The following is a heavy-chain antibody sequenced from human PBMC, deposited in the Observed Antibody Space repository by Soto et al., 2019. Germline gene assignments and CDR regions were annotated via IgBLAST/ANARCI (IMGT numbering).Heavy chain of an antibody. CDR2: ISYDGSNK. Sequence: QVQLVESGGGVVQPGRSLRLSCAASGFTFSSYGMHWVRQAPGKGLEWVAVISYDGSNKYYADSVKGRFTISRDNSKNTLYLQMNSLRAEDTAVYYCARRITIFGVVIRGMDVWGQGTTVTVSS. CDR3: ARRITIFGVVIRGMDV. D-gene: IGHD3-3*01. J-gene: IGHJ6*02. V-gene: IGHV3-30*03. CDR1: GFTFSSYG.